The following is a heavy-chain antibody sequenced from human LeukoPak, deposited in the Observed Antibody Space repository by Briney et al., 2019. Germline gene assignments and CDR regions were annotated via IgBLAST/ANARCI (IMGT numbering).Heavy chain of an antibody. V-gene: IGHV3-9*01. CDR3: ARDSLYSSSWFETYNWFDP. CDR2: ISWNSGSI. D-gene: IGHD6-13*01. Sequence: GGSLRLSCAASGFTFDDYAMHWVRQAPGKGLEWVSGISWNSGSIGYADSVKGRFTISRDNAKNSLYLQMNSLRAEDTAVYYCARDSLYSSSWFETYNWFDPWGQGTLVTVSS. J-gene: IGHJ5*02. CDR1: GFTFDDYA.